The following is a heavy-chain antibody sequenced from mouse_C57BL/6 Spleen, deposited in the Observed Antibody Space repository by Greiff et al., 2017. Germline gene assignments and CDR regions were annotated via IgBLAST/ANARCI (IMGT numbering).Heavy chain of an antibody. Sequence: EVQLVESGGGLVQPGGSMKLSCVASGFTFSNYWMNWVRQSPEKGLEWVAQIRLKSDNYATHYAESVKGRFTISRDDSKSSVYLQMNNLSAEDTEIYYCTGATGAYYFDYWGQGTTLTVSS. D-gene: IGHD4-1*02. CDR2: IRLKSDNYAT. CDR1: GFTFSNYW. CDR3: TGATGAYYFDY. J-gene: IGHJ2*01. V-gene: IGHV6-3*01.